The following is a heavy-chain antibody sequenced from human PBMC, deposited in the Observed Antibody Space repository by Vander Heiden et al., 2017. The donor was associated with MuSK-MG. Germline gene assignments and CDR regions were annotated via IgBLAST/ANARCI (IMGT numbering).Heavy chain of an antibody. Sequence: QVQLQESGPGLVKPSETLSLTCTVSGCSISSYYWSWIRQPAGKGLEWIGRIYTSGSTNYNPSLKSRVTMSVDTSKNQFSLKLSSVTAADTAVYYCARAWCSSTSCYLDYWGQGTLVTVSS. CDR2: IYTSGST. V-gene: IGHV4-4*07. J-gene: IGHJ4*02. D-gene: IGHD2-2*01. CDR1: GCSISSYY. CDR3: ARAWCSSTSCYLDY.